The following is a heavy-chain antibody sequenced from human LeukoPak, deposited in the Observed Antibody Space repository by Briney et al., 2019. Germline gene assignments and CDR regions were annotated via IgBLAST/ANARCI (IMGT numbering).Heavy chain of an antibody. CDR3: ARVGDSGSSGGDY. V-gene: IGHV3-48*02. D-gene: IGHD2-15*01. CDR1: GFTFSSYA. Sequence: GGSLRLSCAVSGFTFSSYAMNWVRQAPGKGLEWVSHISSSSSYIYYADSVKGRFTISRDSGENSLYLQMNSLRDEDTAVYFCARVGDSGSSGGDYWGQGTLVTVSS. CDR2: ISSSSSYI. J-gene: IGHJ4*02.